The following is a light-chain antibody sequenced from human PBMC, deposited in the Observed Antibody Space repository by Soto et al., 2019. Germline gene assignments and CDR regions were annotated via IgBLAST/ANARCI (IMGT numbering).Light chain of an antibody. CDR3: QQYNSYSLT. Sequence: DSQMTPSPSTLSASVGDRVTITCRASQSISSWLAWYQQKPGKAPKLLIYDASSLESGVPSRFSGSGSGTEFTLTISSLQPDDFATYYCQQYNSYSLTFGQGTKVDIK. V-gene: IGKV1-5*01. CDR1: QSISSW. CDR2: DAS. J-gene: IGKJ1*01.